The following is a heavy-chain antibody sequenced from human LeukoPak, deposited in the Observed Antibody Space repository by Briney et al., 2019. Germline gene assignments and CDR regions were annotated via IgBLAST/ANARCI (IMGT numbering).Heavy chain of an antibody. D-gene: IGHD1-1*01. J-gene: IGHJ4*02. Sequence: ASVKVSCKASGYTFTGYYMHWVRQAPGQGLEWMGWINPNSGGTKYAQKFRGRVTMTWDTSINTAYMELSSLTSDDTAVYYCARALEVGDYWGQGTLVTVSP. CDR1: GYTFTGYY. CDR2: INPNSGGT. V-gene: IGHV1-2*02. CDR3: ARALEVGDY.